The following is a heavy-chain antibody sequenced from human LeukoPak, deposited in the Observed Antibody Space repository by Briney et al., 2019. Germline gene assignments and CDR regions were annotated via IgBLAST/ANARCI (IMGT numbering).Heavy chain of an antibody. CDR2: ISSSSSYI. Sequence: GGSLRLSCAASGFTFSSYSMNWVRQAPGKGLEWVSSISSSSSYIYYADSVKGRFTISRDNAKNSLYLQMNSLRAEDTAVYYCARDGIAAAGTFGYWGQGTLVTVSS. CDR3: ARDGIAAAGTFGY. D-gene: IGHD6-13*01. J-gene: IGHJ4*02. CDR1: GFTFSSYS. V-gene: IGHV3-21*01.